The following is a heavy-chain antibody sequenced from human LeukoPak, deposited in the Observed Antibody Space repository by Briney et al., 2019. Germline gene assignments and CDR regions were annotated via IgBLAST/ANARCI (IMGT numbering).Heavy chain of an antibody. D-gene: IGHD6-13*01. Sequence: WGSLRLSCITSGFTFNTYVVHWVRQAPGKGLEWVAVMSHDGMTEQYADSVKGRFTISRDSYKSTLYLQMNSLRVEDTALYYCARDKYLAAAGPFDNWGQGNLVTVSS. CDR1: GFTFNTYV. CDR3: ARDKYLAAAGPFDN. J-gene: IGHJ4*02. CDR2: MSHDGMTE. V-gene: IGHV3-30*04.